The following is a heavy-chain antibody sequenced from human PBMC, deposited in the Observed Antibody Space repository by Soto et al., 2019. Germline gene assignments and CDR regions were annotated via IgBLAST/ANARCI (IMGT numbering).Heavy chain of an antibody. D-gene: IGHD2-2*01. V-gene: IGHV3-66*01. CDR3: ARGRGSTGYLGREHYFDY. CDR2: IDIGGNT. J-gene: IGHJ4*02. Sequence: EVQVVESGGGLVQPGGSLRLSCAASGFSVTNNYMNWVRQAPGKWLEWVSIIDIGGNTYYADSVKDRFTISRDNSRNTLYLHMDSLRAEDTAVYYCARGRGSTGYLGREHYFDYWGRGTLVTVSP. CDR1: GFSVTNNY.